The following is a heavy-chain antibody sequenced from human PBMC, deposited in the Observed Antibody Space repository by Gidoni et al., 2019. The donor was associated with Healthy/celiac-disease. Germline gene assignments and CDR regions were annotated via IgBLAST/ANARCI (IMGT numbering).Heavy chain of an antibody. J-gene: IGHJ6*02. CDR2: ISGSGGST. CDR3: ANAFQVVRYYYGMDV. CDR1: GFTFSSYA. V-gene: IGHV3-23*01. D-gene: IGHD2-15*01. Sequence: EVQLLESGGGLVQPGGSLRLSCAASGFTFSSYAMSWVRQAPGKGLEWVSAISGSGGSTYYADSVKGRFTISRDNSKNTLYLQMNSLRAEDTAVYYCANAFQVVRYYYGMDVWGQGTTVTVSS.